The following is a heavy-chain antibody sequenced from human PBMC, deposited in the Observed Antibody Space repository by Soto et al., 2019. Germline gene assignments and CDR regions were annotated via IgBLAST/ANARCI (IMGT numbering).Heavy chain of an antibody. D-gene: IGHD6-19*01. V-gene: IGHV1-69*02. Sequence: QVPLVQSGAEVKKPGSSVKVSCKASGGTFSSYTISWVRQAPGQGLEWMGRIIPILGIANYAQKFQGRVTITADKSTSTAYMELSSLRSEDTAVYYCARGGGWYFDGMDVWGQGTTVTVSS. CDR2: IIPILGIA. CDR3: ARGGGWYFDGMDV. CDR1: GGTFSSYT. J-gene: IGHJ6*02.